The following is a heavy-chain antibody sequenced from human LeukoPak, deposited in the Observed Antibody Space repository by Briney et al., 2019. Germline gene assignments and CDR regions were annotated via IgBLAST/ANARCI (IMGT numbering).Heavy chain of an antibody. Sequence: SETLSLTCSVSGGSISDTTYFWGWIRQPPGKGLEWIGSIYSSGSTYYNPSLKSRVTVSIDTSRNQFSLKLTSVAAAETAVYYCARSGYYDIFSGYLYFFDYWGQGTLVTVSP. CDR3: ARSGYYDIFSGYLYFFDY. V-gene: IGHV4-39*01. J-gene: IGHJ4*02. D-gene: IGHD3-9*01. CDR2: IYSSGST. CDR1: GGSISDTTYF.